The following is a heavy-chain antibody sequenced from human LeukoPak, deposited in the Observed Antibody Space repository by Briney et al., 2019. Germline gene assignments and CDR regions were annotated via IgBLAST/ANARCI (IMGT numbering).Heavy chain of an antibody. CDR1: AGSLSSGGDY. J-gene: IGHJ4*02. CDR2: IHHSGSS. CDR3: ARGGNRFGGFYFDY. V-gene: IGHV4-31*03. Sequence: SQTLSLTCTVSAGSLSSGGDYWAWIRQLPGKGLESIGFIHHSGSSRHNPSLKDRVAISVDASRKQFALRLSSVTAADRAIYYCARGGNRFGGFYFDYWGQGIQVIVSS. D-gene: IGHD3-10*01.